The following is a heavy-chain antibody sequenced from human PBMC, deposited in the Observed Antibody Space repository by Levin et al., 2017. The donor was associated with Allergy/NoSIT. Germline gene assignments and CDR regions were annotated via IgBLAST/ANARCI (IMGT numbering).Heavy chain of an antibody. Sequence: PGESLKISCAASGFTFSNYGMHWVRQAPGKGLEWVAAISNDGTNKYYADSVKGRFTISRDNSRNTLYLQMNSLRAEDTAVFYCAKDSASCSSTSATYGMEVWGQGTSVTVS. J-gene: IGHJ6*02. CDR3: AKDSASCSSTSATYGMEV. CDR2: ISNDGTNK. D-gene: IGHD2-2*01. CDR1: GFTFSNYG. V-gene: IGHV3-30*18.